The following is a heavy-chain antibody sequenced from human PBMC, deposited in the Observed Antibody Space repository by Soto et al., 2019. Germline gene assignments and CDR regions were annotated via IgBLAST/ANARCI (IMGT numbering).Heavy chain of an antibody. V-gene: IGHV1-18*01. D-gene: IGHD3-22*01. CDR3: ARDHTYYDNGGTTDY. J-gene: IGHJ4*02. Sequence: QVQLVQSGAEVKKPGASVKVACKASGYTFSDYSITWVRQAPGQGLEWVGWISAYNHDTKYAQKVQGRVTMTTDTSTSTAYVELRSLRSDDTAVYFCARDHTYYDNGGTTDYWGQGTLVTVSS. CDR1: GYTFSDYS. CDR2: ISAYNHDT.